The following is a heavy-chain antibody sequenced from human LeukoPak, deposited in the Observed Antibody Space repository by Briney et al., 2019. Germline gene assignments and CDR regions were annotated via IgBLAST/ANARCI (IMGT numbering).Heavy chain of an antibody. J-gene: IGHJ4*02. D-gene: IGHD6-19*01. CDR3: AKVWYSSGWYVGYFDY. CDR1: GFTFSSYA. V-gene: IGHV3-23*01. CDR2: ISGSGGST. Sequence: GGSLRLSCVASGFTFSSYAVSWVRQAPGKGLEWVSGISGSGGSTYYADSVKGRFTISRDNSKNKLYLQMNSLRAEDTAVYYCAKVWYSSGWYVGYFDYWGQGTLVTVSS.